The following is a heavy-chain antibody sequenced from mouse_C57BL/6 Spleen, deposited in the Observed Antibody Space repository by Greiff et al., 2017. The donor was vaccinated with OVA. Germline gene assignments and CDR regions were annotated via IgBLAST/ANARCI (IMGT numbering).Heavy chain of an antibody. J-gene: IGHJ4*01. CDR3: ARVGSDGYYAMDY. Sequence: EVHLVESAGGLVKPGGSLKLSCAASGFTFSSYAMSWVRQTPEKRLEWVATISDGGSYTYYPDNVKGRFTISRDNAKNNLYLQMSHLKSEDTAMYYCARVGSDGYYAMDYWGQGTSVTVSS. V-gene: IGHV5-4*01. CDR2: ISDGGSYT. CDR1: GFTFSSYA. D-gene: IGHD2-3*01.